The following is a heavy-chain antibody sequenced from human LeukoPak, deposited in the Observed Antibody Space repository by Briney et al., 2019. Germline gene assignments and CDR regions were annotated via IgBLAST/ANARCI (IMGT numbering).Heavy chain of an antibody. D-gene: IGHD1-26*01. CDR2: ISGSGGST. CDR3: AKDMGISGSYFDAFDI. Sequence: SWVRXAXXKGLEWVSAISGSGGSTYYADSVKGRFTISRDNSKNTLYLQMNSLRAEDTAVYYCAKDMGISGSYFDAFDIWGQGTMVTVSS. J-gene: IGHJ3*02. V-gene: IGHV3-23*01.